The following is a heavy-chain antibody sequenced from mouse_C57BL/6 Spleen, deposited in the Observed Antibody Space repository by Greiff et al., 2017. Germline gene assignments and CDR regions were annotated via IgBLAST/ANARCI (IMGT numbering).Heavy chain of an antibody. V-gene: IGHV5-9-1*02. Sequence: EVHLVESGEGLVKPGGSLKLSCAASGFTFGSYAMSWVRQTPEKRLEWVAYISSGGDYIYYADTVKGRFTISRDNARNTLYLQMSSLKSEDTAMYYCTRDGYDYDEGWFAYWGQGTLVTVSA. CDR3: TRDGYDYDEGWFAY. CDR2: ISSGGDYI. J-gene: IGHJ3*01. D-gene: IGHD2-4*01. CDR1: GFTFGSYA.